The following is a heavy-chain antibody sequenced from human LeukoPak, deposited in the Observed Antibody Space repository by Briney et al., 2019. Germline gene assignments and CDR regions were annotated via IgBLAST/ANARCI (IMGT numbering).Heavy chain of an antibody. J-gene: IGHJ4*02. D-gene: IGHD3-16*02. CDR2: ISAYNGNT. Sequence: GASVKVSCKASGYTFTSYGISWVRQAPGRGLEWMGWISAYNGNTNYAQKFQGRVTMTRNTSISTAYMELSSLRYEDTAVYYCALGGYRSTTFDYWGQGTLATVSS. V-gene: IGHV1-18*01. CDR3: ALGGYRSTTFDY. CDR1: GYTFTSYG.